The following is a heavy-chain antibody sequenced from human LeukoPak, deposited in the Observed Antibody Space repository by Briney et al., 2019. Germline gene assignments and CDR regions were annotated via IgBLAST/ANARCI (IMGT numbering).Heavy chain of an antibody. Sequence: GGSLRLSCVAYGFTFDSYAMSWVRQAPGKGPEWVSVISYNGGRILYADSVKGRFTISRDNSKNTLYLQMNSLRAEDTAIHYCARERWQVWSQFDYWGQGTLVTVSS. CDR2: ISYNGGRI. CDR1: GFTFDSYA. J-gene: IGHJ4*02. V-gene: IGHV3-23*01. D-gene: IGHD3-10*01. CDR3: ARERWQVWSQFDY.